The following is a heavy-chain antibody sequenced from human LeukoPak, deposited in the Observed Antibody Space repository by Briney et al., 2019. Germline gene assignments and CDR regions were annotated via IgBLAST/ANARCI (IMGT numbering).Heavy chain of an antibody. V-gene: IGHV3-23*01. Sequence: PGGSLRLSCAASGFTFSSFAMSWVRQAPGKGLEWVSGLSGSGAGTYYADSVKGRLTISRDNSKNTLYLHMNGLRAEDTAVYYCAKDLEGPLDYWGQGILVTASP. CDR3: AKDLEGPLDY. CDR2: LSGSGAGT. J-gene: IGHJ4*02. CDR1: GFTFSSFA.